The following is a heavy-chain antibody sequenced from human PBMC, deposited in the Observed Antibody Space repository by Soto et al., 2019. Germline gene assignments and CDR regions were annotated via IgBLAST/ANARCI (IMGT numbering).Heavy chain of an antibody. Sequence: QVQLVQSGAEVKKPGSSVKVSCKASGGTFSSYAISWVRQAPGQGLEWVGGIIPIFGTANYAQKFQGRVTITADESTSTAYMELSSLRSEDTPVYYCAYQLLPEGGYYGMDVWGQGTTVTVSS. J-gene: IGHJ6*02. CDR3: AYQLLPEGGYYGMDV. D-gene: IGHD2-2*01. CDR2: IIPIFGTA. V-gene: IGHV1-69*01. CDR1: GGTFSSYA.